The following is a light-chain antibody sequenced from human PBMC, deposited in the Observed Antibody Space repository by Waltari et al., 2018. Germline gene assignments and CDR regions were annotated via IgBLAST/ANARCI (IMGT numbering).Light chain of an antibody. J-gene: IGLJ2*01. CDR2: YNT. V-gene: IGLV3-21*04. CDR1: NIGGKS. CDR3: QVWGDDSGPYVI. Sequence: SYVLTQPPSMSVAPGKTAGITCGGSNIGGKSVQWYQQKPGQAPVLVMHYNTDRPSGIPGRFSGSNSGNTATLTINRVEAGDEADYYCQVWGDDSGPYVIFGGGTKLTVL.